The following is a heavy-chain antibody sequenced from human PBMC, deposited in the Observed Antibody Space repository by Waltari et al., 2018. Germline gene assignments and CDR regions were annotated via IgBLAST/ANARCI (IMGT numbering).Heavy chain of an antibody. J-gene: IGHJ5*02. Sequence: QVQLVQSGAEVKKPGSSVKVSCKASGGTFSSYAISWVRQAPGQGLEWRGGISPICGTANYEQKFQGRVTITTDESTSTAYMELSSLRSEDTAVYYCAREPSGSSSWYWFDPWGQGTLVTVSS. D-gene: IGHD6-13*01. CDR2: ISPICGTA. CDR3: AREPSGSSSWYWFDP. V-gene: IGHV1-69*05. CDR1: GGTFSSYA.